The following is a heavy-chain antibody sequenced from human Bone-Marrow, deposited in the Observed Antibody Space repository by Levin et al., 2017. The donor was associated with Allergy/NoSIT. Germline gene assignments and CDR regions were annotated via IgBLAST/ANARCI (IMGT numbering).Heavy chain of an antibody. J-gene: IGHJ4*02. CDR1: GFTFGDSA. CDR2: LSWNSGSI. Sequence: GGSLRLSCAASGFTFGDSAMHWVRQAPGKGLEWVSGLSWNSGSIGYADSVKGRFTISRDNAKNSLYLQMNSLKPEDTALYYCAKGPGIAAAKRYLDYWGQGPLVTVSS. CDR3: AKGPGIAAAKRYLDY. D-gene: IGHD6-13*01. V-gene: IGHV3-9*01.